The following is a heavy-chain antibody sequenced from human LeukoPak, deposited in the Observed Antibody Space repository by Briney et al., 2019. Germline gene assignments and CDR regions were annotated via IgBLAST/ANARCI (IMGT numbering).Heavy chain of an antibody. CDR3: AGDLKYGWYYFEY. CDR1: GFTFSSYN. D-gene: IGHD6-19*01. V-gene: IGHV3-48*01. J-gene: IGHJ4*02. Sequence: GGSLRLSCAASGFTFSSYNMNGVRQAPGKGLEWASYISSSSSTKYHADSVKGRFTISRDNDKNSLYLQMNSLRAEDTAVYYCAGDLKYGWYYFEYWGQGTLVTVSS. CDR2: ISSSSSTK.